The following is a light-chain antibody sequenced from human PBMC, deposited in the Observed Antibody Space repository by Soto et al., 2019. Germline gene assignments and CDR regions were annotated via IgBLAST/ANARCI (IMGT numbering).Light chain of an antibody. V-gene: IGLV2-8*01. CDR2: EVS. Sequence: QSALTQPPSASGSPGRSVTISCSGTRSDVGDYNSVSWYQQHPGKAPKLMIYEVSKRPPGVPDRFSGSKSGNAASLTVSGLQAEDEADYYCQSYDISLHNYVFGTGTKLTVL. J-gene: IGLJ1*01. CDR1: RSDVGDYNS. CDR3: QSYDISLHNYV.